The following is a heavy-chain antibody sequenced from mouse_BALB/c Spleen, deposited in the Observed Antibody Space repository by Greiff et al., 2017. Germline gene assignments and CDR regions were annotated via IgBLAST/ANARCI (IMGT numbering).Heavy chain of an antibody. CDR3: ARGHYYGSSFMDY. D-gene: IGHD1-1*01. Sequence: EVKLMESGGGLVKPGGSLKLSCAASGFTFSSYAMSWVRQTPEKRLEWVASISSGGSTYYPDSVKGRFTISRDNARNILYLQMSSLRSEDTAMYYCARGHYYGSSFMDYWGQGTSVTVSS. CDR2: ISSGGST. CDR1: GFTFSSYA. V-gene: IGHV5-6-5*01. J-gene: IGHJ4*01.